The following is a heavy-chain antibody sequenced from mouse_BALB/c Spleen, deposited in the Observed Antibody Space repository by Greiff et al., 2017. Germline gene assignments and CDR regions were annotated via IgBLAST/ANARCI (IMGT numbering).Heavy chain of an antibody. V-gene: IGHV1-7*01. CDR3: ARSVFSYDGGAMDY. D-gene: IGHD2-14*01. Sequence: QVHVKQSGAELAKPGASVKMSCKASGYTFTSYWMHWVKQRPGQGLEWIGYINPSTGYTEYNQKFKDKATLTADKSSSTAYMQLSSLTSEDSAVYYCARSVFSYDGGAMDYWGQGTSVTVSS. CDR2: INPSTGYT. CDR1: GYTFTSYW. J-gene: IGHJ4*01.